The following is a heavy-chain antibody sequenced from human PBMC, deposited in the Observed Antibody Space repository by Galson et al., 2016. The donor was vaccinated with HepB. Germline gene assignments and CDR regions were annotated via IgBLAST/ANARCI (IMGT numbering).Heavy chain of an antibody. D-gene: IGHD6-13*01. CDR1: GGSISSANW. Sequence: SETLSLTCAVSGGSISSANWWSWVRQPPGKGLEWVGEIFHSGLTNYSPSLKSRVSLSVDKSQNHFSLILTSVRVADMAVYSCTTGTLSSSWNGDYYDYWGQGTLVTFSS. J-gene: IGHJ4*02. CDR3: TTGTLSSSWNGDYYDY. V-gene: IGHV4-4*02. CDR2: IFHSGLT.